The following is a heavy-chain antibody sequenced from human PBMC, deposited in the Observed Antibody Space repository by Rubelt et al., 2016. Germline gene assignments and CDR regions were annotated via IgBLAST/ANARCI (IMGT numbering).Heavy chain of an antibody. Sequence: QVQLQQWGAGLLKPSETLSLTCAVYGGSFSGYYWSWIRQPPGKGLEWIGEINHSGSTNNNPSLKSRVTIAVDTSKNQFSLKRSSVTAADTAVYYCAGGITIFGGASGYFDYWGQGTLVTGSS. D-gene: IGHD3-3*01. CDR2: INHSGST. CDR1: GGSFSGYY. J-gene: IGHJ4*02. CDR3: AGGITIFGGASGYFDY. V-gene: IGHV4-34*01.